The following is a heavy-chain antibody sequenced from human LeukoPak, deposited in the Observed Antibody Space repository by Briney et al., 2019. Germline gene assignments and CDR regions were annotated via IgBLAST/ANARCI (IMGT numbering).Heavy chain of an antibody. CDR3: AKAASGNWNDVSDY. Sequence: GGSLRLSCAASGFTVSSNYMSWVRQAPGKGLEWVSVIYSGGRTYYADSVKGRFTISRDNSKNTLYLQMNSLRAEDTAVYYCAKAASGNWNDVSDYWGQGTLVTVSS. CDR1: GFTVSSNY. V-gene: IGHV3-66*01. CDR2: IYSGGRT. J-gene: IGHJ4*02. D-gene: IGHD1-20*01.